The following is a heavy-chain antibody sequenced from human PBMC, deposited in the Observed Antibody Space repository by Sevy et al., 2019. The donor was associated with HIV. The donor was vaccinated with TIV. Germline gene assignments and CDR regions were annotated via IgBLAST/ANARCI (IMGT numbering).Heavy chain of an antibody. CDR1: RFTFRTYA. D-gene: IGHD3-10*01. CDR3: AKDRVSGTYYTGDFDY. J-gene: IGHJ4*02. CDR2: MSGSGGDT. V-gene: IGHV3-23*01. Sequence: GGSLRLSCAASRFTFRTYAMTWVRQAPGKGLEWVSVMSGSGGDTYYADSVKGRFTISRDNSNNTLYLQMNSLRAEDTAVYYCAKDRVSGTYYTGDFDYWGQGTLVTVSS.